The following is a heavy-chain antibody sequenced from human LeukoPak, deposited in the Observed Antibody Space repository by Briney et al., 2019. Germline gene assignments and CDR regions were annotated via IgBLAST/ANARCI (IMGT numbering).Heavy chain of an antibody. Sequence: SETLSLTCTVSGDSVSSAYYYWSWIRQPPGEGLEWIGYIYYSGSTNYNPSLKSRVTMSIDTSKSQFSLKLSSVTAADTAVYYCARDYTGDYDSSGYLYYVDYWGLGALVTVSS. CDR2: IYYSGST. J-gene: IGHJ4*02. D-gene: IGHD3-22*01. V-gene: IGHV4-61*01. CDR3: ARDYTGDYDSSGYLYYVDY. CDR1: GDSVSSAYYY.